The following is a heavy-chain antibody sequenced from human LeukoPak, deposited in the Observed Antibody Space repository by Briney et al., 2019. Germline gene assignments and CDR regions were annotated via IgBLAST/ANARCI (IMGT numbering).Heavy chain of an antibody. J-gene: IGHJ3*02. V-gene: IGHV1-24*01. CDR1: GYILTDLS. D-gene: IGHD1-1*01. CDR2: FDPENGET. Sequence: ASVKVSCKVSGYILTDLSIHWVRQAPGKGLEWMGSFDPENGETIFAQKFQGRVTMTEDTSTDTAYMELSSLRSEDTAVYYCATRRLPWRQVHGFDIWAKGHWSVSLQ. CDR3: ATRRLPWRQVHGFDI.